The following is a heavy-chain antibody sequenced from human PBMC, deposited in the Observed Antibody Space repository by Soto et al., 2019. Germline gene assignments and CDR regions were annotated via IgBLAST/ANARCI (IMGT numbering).Heavy chain of an antibody. V-gene: IGHV4-59*08. D-gene: IGHD6-13*01. Sequence: PSETLSLTCTVSGGSISSYYWSWIRQPPGKGLEWIGYIYYSGSTNYNPSLNSRVTISVDTSKNQFSLKLSSVTAADTAVYYCARQQQLGFDYWGQGTLVTVSS. CDR2: IYYSGST. J-gene: IGHJ4*02. CDR3: ARQQQLGFDY. CDR1: GGSISSYY.